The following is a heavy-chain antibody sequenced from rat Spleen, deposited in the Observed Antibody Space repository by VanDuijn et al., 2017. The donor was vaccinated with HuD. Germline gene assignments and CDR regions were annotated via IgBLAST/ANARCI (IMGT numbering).Heavy chain of an antibody. V-gene: IGHV2-63*01. CDR1: GFSLTSYS. CDR3: TRDLTTEASYVMDA. D-gene: IGHD1-11*01. CDR2: MWYDGDT. J-gene: IGHJ4*01. Sequence: QVQLKESGPGLVQPSETLSLTCTVSGFSLTSYSVSWVRQPSGKGPEWMGRMWYDGDTAYNSALKSRLSISRDTSKNQVFLKMNSLQTDDTGTCYCTRDLTTEASYVMDAWGQGASVTVSS.